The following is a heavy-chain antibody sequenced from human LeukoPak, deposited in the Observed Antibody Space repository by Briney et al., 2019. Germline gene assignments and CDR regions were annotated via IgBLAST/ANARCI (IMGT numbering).Heavy chain of an antibody. D-gene: IGHD3-3*01. CDR2: IKQDGSDK. CDR1: GFTFSSYA. CDR3: ARWEDYDFWSGSFDY. J-gene: IGHJ4*02. Sequence: GGSLRLSCAASGFTFSSYAMSWVRQAPGKGLEWVANIKQDGSDKYYVDSVKGRFSISRDSAENSLYLQINSLRAEDTAVYYCARWEDYDFWSGSFDYWGQGTLVTVSS. V-gene: IGHV3-7*01.